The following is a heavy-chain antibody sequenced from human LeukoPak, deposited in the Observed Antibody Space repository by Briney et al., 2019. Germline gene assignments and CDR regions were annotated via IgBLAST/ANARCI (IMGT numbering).Heavy chain of an antibody. V-gene: IGHV3-11*01. CDR2: ISSSGSTI. CDR3: ARDHCSSTSCYIGY. Sequence: GGSLRLSCADSGFTFSDYYMSWIRQAPGKGLEWVSYISSSGSTIYYADSVKGRFTISRDNAKNSLYLQMNSLRAEDTAVYYCARDHCSSTSCYIGYWGQGTLVTVSS. D-gene: IGHD2-2*02. J-gene: IGHJ4*02. CDR1: GFTFSDYY.